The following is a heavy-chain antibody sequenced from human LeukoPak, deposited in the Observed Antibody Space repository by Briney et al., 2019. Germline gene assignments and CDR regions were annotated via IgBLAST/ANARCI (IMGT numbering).Heavy chain of an antibody. Sequence: NPSETLSLTCTVSGGSISSYYWSWIRQPPGKGLEWIGYIYYSGSTNYNPSLKSRVTISVDTSKNQFSLKLSSVTAADTAVYYCARAPLGYTYGPFDYWGQGTLVTVSS. CDR1: GGSISSYY. D-gene: IGHD5-18*01. V-gene: IGHV4-59*01. CDR2: IYYSGST. J-gene: IGHJ4*02. CDR3: ARAPLGYTYGPFDY.